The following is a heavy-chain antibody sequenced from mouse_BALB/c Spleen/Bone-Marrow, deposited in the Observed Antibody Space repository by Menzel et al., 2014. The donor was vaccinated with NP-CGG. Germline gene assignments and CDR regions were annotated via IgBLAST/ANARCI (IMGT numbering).Heavy chain of an antibody. J-gene: IGHJ2*01. D-gene: IGHD1-1*02. CDR1: GYTFTDYN. CDR2: IYPNNGGT. V-gene: IGHV1S29*02. CDR3: ARRGSPYYFDY. Sequence: VQLKESGPELVKPGASVKISCKASGYTFTDYNMHWVKQSHGKSLEWIGYIYPNNGGTGHNQKFKSKATVTADNSSSTAYMELRSLTSEDSAVYYCARRGSPYYFDYWGQGTTLTVSS.